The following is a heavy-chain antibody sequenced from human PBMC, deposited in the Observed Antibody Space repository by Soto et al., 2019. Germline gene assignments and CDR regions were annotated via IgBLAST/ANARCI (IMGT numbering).Heavy chain of an antibody. Sequence: SETLSLTCTVSGGSISSSRYYWGWIRQPPGKGLEWIGSIYYSGSTYYNPSLKTRVTISVDTSKNQFSLKLSSVTAADTAVYYCASHSGSYYPQAFDIWGQGTMVT. CDR1: GGSISSSRYY. V-gene: IGHV4-39*01. J-gene: IGHJ3*02. CDR3: ASHSGSYYPQAFDI. CDR2: IYYSGST. D-gene: IGHD1-26*01.